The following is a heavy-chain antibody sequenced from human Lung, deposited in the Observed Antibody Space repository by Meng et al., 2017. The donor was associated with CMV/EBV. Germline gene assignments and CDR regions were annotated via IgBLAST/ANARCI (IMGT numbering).Heavy chain of an antibody. V-gene: IGHV3-48*04. CDR3: ATDPDGDYDFDY. D-gene: IGHD4-17*01. CDR2: INSESTNI. Sequence: GSXRLXXVVSGFTFRTYGMNWVRQAQGKGLEWVSHINSESTNIGYADSVKGRFAISRDIAGNSLYLQMNCLRAEDTAVYYCATDPDGDYDFDYWGQGTLVTVSS. CDR1: GFTFRTYG. J-gene: IGHJ4*02.